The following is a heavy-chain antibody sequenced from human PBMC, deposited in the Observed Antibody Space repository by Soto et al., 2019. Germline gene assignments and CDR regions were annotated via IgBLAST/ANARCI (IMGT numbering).Heavy chain of an antibody. Sequence: SETLSLTCTVSGGSVSSGSYYWSWIRQPPGKGLEWIGYIYYSGSTNYNPSLKSRVTISVDTSKNQFSLKLSSVTAADTAVYYCARVTPRVGYCSGGSCYSPYFDYWGQGTLVTVSS. CDR1: GGSVSSGSYY. J-gene: IGHJ4*02. CDR3: ARVTPRVGYCSGGSCYSPYFDY. D-gene: IGHD2-15*01. V-gene: IGHV4-61*01. CDR2: IYYSGST.